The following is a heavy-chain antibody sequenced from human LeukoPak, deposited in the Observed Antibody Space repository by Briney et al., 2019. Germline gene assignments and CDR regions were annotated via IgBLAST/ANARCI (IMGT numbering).Heavy chain of an antibody. Sequence: NTSETLSLTCTVSGGSISSYYWSWIRQPAGKGLEWIGRIYTSGSTNYNPTLKSRVTMSVDTSKNQFSLKLSSVTAADTAVYYCARYGSSSLRAGYYYYMDVWGKGTTVTVSS. CDR3: ARYGSSSLRAGYYYYMDV. CDR1: GGSISSYY. CDR2: IYTSGST. D-gene: IGHD6-6*01. V-gene: IGHV4-4*07. J-gene: IGHJ6*03.